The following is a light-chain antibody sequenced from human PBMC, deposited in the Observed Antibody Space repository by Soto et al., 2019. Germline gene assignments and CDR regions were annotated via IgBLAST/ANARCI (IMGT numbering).Light chain of an antibody. J-gene: IGKJ3*01. Sequence: DIVMTQSPDSLAVSLGERATINCKSSQSVLYSSDNKNYLGWYQQKPGKPPKLLIYWASARESGVPDRFSDSGSGTDFTLTISSLQAEDVAVYYCQQYYSTPFTFGPGTKVDIK. CDR2: WAS. CDR3: QQYYSTPFT. V-gene: IGKV4-1*01. CDR1: QSVLYSSDNKNY.